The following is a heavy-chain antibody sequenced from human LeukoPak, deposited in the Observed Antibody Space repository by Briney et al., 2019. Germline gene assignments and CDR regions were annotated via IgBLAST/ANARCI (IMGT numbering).Heavy chain of an antibody. D-gene: IGHD1-26*01. CDR1: GFTFSSFW. Sequence: PGGSPRLSCAASGFTFSSFWMGWVRQAPGKGLERVANIKQDGSEQYYVDSVKGRFAISRDNAKNSLYLQMNSLRAEDTAVYYCARDKSVGATPLDYWGQGTLVTVSS. V-gene: IGHV3-7*05. CDR3: ARDKSVGATPLDY. CDR2: IKQDGSEQ. J-gene: IGHJ4*02.